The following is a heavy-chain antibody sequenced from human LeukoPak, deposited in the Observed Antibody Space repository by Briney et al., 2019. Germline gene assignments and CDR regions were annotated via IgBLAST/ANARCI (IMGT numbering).Heavy chain of an antibody. D-gene: IGHD3/OR15-3a*01. CDR2: ISSSSSYI. Sequence: PGGSLRLSCAASGFTFSSYSMNWVRQAPGKGLEWVSSISSSSSYIYYADSVRGRFTISRDNAKNSLYLQMNSLRAEDTAVYYCARALARIGLHDFDYWGQGTLVTVSS. CDR1: GFTFSSYS. V-gene: IGHV3-21*01. CDR3: ARALARIGLHDFDY. J-gene: IGHJ4*02.